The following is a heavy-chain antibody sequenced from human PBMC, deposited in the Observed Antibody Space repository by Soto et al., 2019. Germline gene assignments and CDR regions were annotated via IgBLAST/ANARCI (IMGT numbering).Heavy chain of an antibody. D-gene: IGHD3-16*01. J-gene: IGHJ6*02. CDR3: AKFGPPSVSHYYYYYGMDV. CDR2: ISGSGGST. V-gene: IGHV3-23*01. Sequence: PGGSLRLSCAASGFTFSSYAMSWVGQAPGKGLDWVSAISGSGGSTYYADSVKGRFTISRDNSKNTLYLQMNSLRAEDTAVYYCAKFGPPSVSHYYYYYGMDVWGQGTTVTVSS. CDR1: GFTFSSYA.